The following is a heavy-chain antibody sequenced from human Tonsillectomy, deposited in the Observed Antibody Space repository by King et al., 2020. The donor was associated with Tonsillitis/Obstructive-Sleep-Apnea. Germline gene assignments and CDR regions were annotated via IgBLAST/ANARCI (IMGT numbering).Heavy chain of an antibody. J-gene: IGHJ4*02. V-gene: IGHV4-59*08. CDR1: GGSISNYY. D-gene: IGHD6-13*01. CDR2: IYYSGNT. CDR3: ERLLVPRPGVTAYGTNYFDY. Sequence: VQLQESGPGLVKPSETLSLTCTVSGGSISNYYWSWIRQPPGKGLEWIGYIYYSGNTNYNPSLKSRVTISVDTSKNQFSLKLNSVTAADTAVYDCERLLVPRPGVTAYGTNYFDYWGQGTLVTVSS.